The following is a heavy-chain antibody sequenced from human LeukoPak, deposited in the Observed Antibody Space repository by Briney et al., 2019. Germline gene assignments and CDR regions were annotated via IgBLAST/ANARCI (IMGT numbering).Heavy chain of an antibody. J-gene: IGHJ5*02. CDR1: GFSFSSYT. D-gene: IGHD6-19*01. CDR2: ISSSSSYI. V-gene: IGHV3-21*01. Sequence: GGSLRLSCAASGFSFSSYTMNWVRQAPGKGLEWVSSISSSSSYIYYADSVKGRFTTSRDNANNSLYLQMNSLRAEDTAVYYCARGGSGWGRLTSGWFDPWGQGTLVIVSS. CDR3: ARGGSGWGRLTSGWFDP.